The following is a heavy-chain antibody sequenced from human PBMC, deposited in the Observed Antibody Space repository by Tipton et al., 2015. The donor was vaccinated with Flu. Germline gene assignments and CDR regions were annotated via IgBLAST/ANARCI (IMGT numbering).Heavy chain of an antibody. CDR1: GGTFSSYG. CDR2: IIAKFGTA. Sequence: QVQLVQSGAEVKKPGSSVKVSCKASGGTFSSYGISWVRQAPGQGLEWMGGIIAKFGTANYAQKFQGRVTITADESTTTAYMELSSLRSEDTAVYYCARGVYYYDSSSYTLFDYWGQGTLVTVSS. D-gene: IGHD3-22*01. J-gene: IGHJ4*02. V-gene: IGHV1-69*12. CDR3: ARGVYYYDSSSYTLFDY.